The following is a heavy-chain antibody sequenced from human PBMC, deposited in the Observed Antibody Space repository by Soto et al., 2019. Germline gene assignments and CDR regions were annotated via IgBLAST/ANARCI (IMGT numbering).Heavy chain of an antibody. CDR1: GFTFSSYA. V-gene: IGHV3-30-3*01. CDR2: ISYGGSNT. Sequence: QVQLVESGGCVVQPGRSLILSCAASGFTFSSYAMHWVRQAPGKGLEWGAVISYGGSNTDYADSGKGRLTISRDNSKNTLYLQRNSLRAEDTDVYYCERARGIGGSQEYFYYDGVDVWGQGTTVTVSS. D-gene: IGHD1-26*01. CDR3: ERARGIGGSQEYFYYDGVDV. J-gene: IGHJ6*02.